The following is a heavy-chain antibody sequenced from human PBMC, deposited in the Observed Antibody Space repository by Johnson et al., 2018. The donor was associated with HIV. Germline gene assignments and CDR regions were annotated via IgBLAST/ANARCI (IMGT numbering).Heavy chain of an antibody. D-gene: IGHD2-15*01. Sequence: VQLVESGGGLVQPGGSLKLSCAASGFTFSGSVMHWVRQASGKGLEWVGHIRSKGNNYAPAYAASVKGRFTISRDDSQNTAYLQMTRLKTEDTAVYYCTKLVGYCSGGGCYTPGDIWGQGTMVTVSS. CDR2: IRSKGNNYAP. CDR3: TKLVGYCSGGGCYTPGDI. V-gene: IGHV3-73*01. J-gene: IGHJ3*02. CDR1: GFTFSGSV.